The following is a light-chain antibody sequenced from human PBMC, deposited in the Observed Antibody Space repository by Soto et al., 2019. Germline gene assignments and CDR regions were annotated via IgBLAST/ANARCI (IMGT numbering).Light chain of an antibody. J-gene: IGKJ4*01. V-gene: IGKV3-11*01. CDR1: QSVGSS. CDR3: QQRNEWPLT. CDR2: DAS. Sequence: ETVLRQSPATLSLSPGERATLSCRASQSVGSSLAWFQQKPGQAPRLLINDASNRATGIPARFSGSGSGTDFTLIISSLEPEDFAIYYCQQRNEWPLTIGGGTKVEIK.